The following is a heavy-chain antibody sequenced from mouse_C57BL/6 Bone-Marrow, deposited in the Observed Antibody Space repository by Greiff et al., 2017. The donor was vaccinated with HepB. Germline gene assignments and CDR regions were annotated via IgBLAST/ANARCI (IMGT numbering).Heavy chain of an antibody. CDR3: AGPYDYADGSNWYFDV. Sequence: QVQLQQSGAELVKPGASVKISCKASGYAFSSYWMNWVKQRPGKGLEWIGQIYPGDGDTNYNGKFKGKATLTADKSSSTAYMQLSSLTSEDTAVYFCAGPYDYADGSNWYFDVWGTGTTVTVSS. CDR2: IYPGDGDT. V-gene: IGHV1-80*01. CDR1: GYAFSSYW. D-gene: IGHD2-4*01. J-gene: IGHJ1*03.